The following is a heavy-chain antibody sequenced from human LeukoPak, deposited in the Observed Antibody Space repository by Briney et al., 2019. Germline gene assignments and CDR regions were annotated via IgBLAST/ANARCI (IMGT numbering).Heavy chain of an antibody. V-gene: IGHV4-4*07. J-gene: IGHJ3*02. CDR3: ASLYRGNQLLVRRDAFDI. Sequence: SETLSLTCTVSGGSNSSYYWSWIRQPAGKGLEWIGRIYTSGSTNYNPSLKSRVTMSVDTSKNQFSLKMSSVTAADTAVYYCASLYRGNQLLVRRDAFDIWGQGTMVTVSS. CDR2: IYTSGST. CDR1: GGSNSSYY. D-gene: IGHD2-2*01.